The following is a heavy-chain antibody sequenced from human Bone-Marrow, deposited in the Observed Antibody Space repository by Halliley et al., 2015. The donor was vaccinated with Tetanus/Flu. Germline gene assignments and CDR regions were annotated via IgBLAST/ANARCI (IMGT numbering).Heavy chain of an antibody. CDR3: AKDLGQQLALREYFDL. V-gene: IGHV3-9*01. CDR1: GFRFDDYA. Sequence: VQLVQSGGGLVQPGRSLRLSCAASGFRFDDYAMHWVRQAPGKGLEWVSGISWNSGEIAYADSVKGRFTISRDDAKNSLYLQMTSLRLEETALYYCAKDLGQQLALREYFDLWGRGILVTVSS. J-gene: IGHJ2*01. D-gene: IGHD6-13*01. CDR2: ISWNSGEI.